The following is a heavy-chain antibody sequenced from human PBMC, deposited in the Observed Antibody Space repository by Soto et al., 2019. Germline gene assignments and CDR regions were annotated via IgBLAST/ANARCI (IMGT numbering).Heavy chain of an antibody. CDR1: GYTFTGYY. CDR2: INPNSGGT. CDR3: ARDPEYCGGDCYSFYYYYYGMDV. J-gene: IGHJ6*02. Sequence: ASVKVSCKASGYTFTGYYMHWVRQAPGQGLEWMGWINPNSGGTNYAQKFQGRVTMTRDTSISTAYMEPSRLRSDDTAVYYCARDPEYCGGDCYSFYYYYYGMDVWGQGTTVTVSS. V-gene: IGHV1-2*02. D-gene: IGHD2-21*02.